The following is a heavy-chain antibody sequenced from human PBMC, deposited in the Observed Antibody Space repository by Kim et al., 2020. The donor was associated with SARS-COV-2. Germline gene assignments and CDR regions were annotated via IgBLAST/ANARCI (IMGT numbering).Heavy chain of an antibody. CDR2: ISSSSTTI. V-gene: IGHV3-48*02. Sequence: GGSLRLSCAASGFTFSSYSMNWVRQAPGEGLEWVSYISSSSTTIYYADSVKGRFTISRDNAKNSLYLQMSSLTDEDTAVYYCARDSRVNGGSWYYFDFWGQGTLVTVSS. CDR3: ARDSRVNGGSWYYFDF. D-gene: IGHD2-15*01. CDR1: GFTFSSYS. J-gene: IGHJ4*02.